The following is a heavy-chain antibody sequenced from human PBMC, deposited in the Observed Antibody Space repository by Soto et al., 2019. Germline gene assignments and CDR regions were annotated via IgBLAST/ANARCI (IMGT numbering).Heavy chain of an antibody. J-gene: IGHJ5*02. CDR2: ISYDGSNK. CDR3: AKEGGYRYGYSSWFDP. Sequence: GGSLRLSCAASGFTFSSYGMHWVRQAPGKGLEWVAVISYDGSNKYYADSVKGRFTISRDNSKNTLYLQMNSLRAEDTAVYYCAKEGGYRYGYSSWFDPWGQGTLVTVSS. V-gene: IGHV3-30*18. CDR1: GFTFSSYG. D-gene: IGHD5-18*01.